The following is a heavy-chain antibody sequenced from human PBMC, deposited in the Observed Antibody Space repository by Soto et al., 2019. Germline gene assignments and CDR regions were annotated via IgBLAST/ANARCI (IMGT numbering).Heavy chain of an antibody. V-gene: IGHV4-38-2*02. CDR2: IYHSGTT. CDR3: ARDFFGNHYFDY. J-gene: IGHJ4*02. D-gene: IGHD3-10*01. Sequence: PSETLSLTCDVSGYSISSGYQWGWIRQPPGKGLEWIGNIYHSGTTSYNPSLKSRVTVSVDTSKNQISLNLTPVTAADTAIYYCARDFFGNHYFDYWGQGTLVTVSS. CDR1: GYSISSGYQ.